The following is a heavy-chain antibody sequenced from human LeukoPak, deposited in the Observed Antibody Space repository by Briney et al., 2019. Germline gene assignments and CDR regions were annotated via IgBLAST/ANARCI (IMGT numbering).Heavy chain of an antibody. CDR3: ARGDYYGSGSYRDWFDP. D-gene: IGHD3-10*01. CDR1: GGSISSGGFS. V-gene: IGHV4-30-2*01. J-gene: IGHJ5*02. Sequence: SETPSLTCAVSGGSISSGGFSWNWIRQPPGKDLEWIGYIYHSGSTYYNPSLKSRVAISVDRSKNHFSLKLNSVTAADTAVYYCARGDYYGSGSYRDWFDPWGQGTLVTVSS. CDR2: IYHSGST.